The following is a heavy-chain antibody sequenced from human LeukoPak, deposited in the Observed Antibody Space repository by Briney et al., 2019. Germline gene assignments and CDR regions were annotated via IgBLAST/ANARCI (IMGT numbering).Heavy chain of an antibody. D-gene: IGHD3-16*01. CDR1: GGSISSYY. V-gene: IGHV4-59*08. Sequence: SETLSLTCTVSGGSISSYYWSWIRQPPGKGLEWIGYIYYSGSTNYNPSLKSRVTISVDTSKNQFSLKLSSVTAAGTAVYYCARWGYYFDYWGQGTLVTVSS. CDR3: ARWGYYFDY. J-gene: IGHJ4*02. CDR2: IYYSGST.